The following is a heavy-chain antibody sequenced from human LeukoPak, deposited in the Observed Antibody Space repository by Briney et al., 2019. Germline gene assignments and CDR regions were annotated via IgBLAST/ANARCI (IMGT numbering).Heavy chain of an antibody. CDR1: GYTFTSYG. J-gene: IGHJ6*03. V-gene: IGHV1-18*01. CDR3: ARVRYCSGGSCYSYYMDV. CDR2: ISAYNGNT. Sequence: ASVKVSCKSSGYTFTSYGISWVRQAPGQGLEWMGWISAYNGNTKYTQKLQGRVTMTTDTSTSTAYMELRSLRSDDTAVYYCARVRYCSGGSCYSYYMDVWGKGTTVTISS. D-gene: IGHD2-15*01.